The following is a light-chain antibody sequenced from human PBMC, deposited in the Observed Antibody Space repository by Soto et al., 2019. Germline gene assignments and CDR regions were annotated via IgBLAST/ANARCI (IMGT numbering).Light chain of an antibody. V-gene: IGKV3-20*01. CDR1: QSVSNNY. J-gene: IGKJ1*01. CDR2: GAS. CDR3: QQYGSSGT. Sequence: LTQSPGTLSLSPGERATLSCRPSQSVSNNYLAWYQQKPGQAPRLLIYGASNRATGIPDRFSGSGSGTDFTLTISILELEYFAVYYCQQYGSSGTLGQGTKVDIK.